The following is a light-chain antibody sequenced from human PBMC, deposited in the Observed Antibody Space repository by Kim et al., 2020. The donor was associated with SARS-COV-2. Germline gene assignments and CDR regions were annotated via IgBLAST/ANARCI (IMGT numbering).Light chain of an antibody. V-gene: IGKV1D-12*01. CDR3: QQTHRFPLT. CDR2: ESS. Sequence: ASEGDRVTISCRASQDISSLLGWYQHKPGKATKVLIYESSNLQSGVPSRFSGSGSGTDFTLTINSLQPEDFATYYFQQTHRFPLTFGGGTKVDIK. J-gene: IGKJ4*01. CDR1: QDISSL.